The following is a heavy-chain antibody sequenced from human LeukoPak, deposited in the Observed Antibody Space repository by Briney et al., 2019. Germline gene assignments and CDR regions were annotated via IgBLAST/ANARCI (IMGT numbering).Heavy chain of an antibody. V-gene: IGHV4-4*07. CDR2: IYTSGST. D-gene: IGHD3-3*01. J-gene: IGHJ6*03. CDR3: VRDFNVPGEFLEWLSAPYYYYMDV. Sequence: SETLSLTCTVSGGSISSYYWSWIRQPAGKGLEWIGRIYTSGSTDYNPSLKSRVTMSVDTSKNQFSLKLSSVTAADTAVYYCVRDFNVPGEFLEWLSAPYYYYMDVWGKGTTVTVSS. CDR1: GGSISSYY.